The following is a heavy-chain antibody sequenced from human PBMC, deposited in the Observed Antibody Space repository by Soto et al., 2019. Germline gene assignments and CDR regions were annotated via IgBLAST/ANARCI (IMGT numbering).Heavy chain of an antibody. CDR1: GGTFTSYA. CDR2: IIPISGTA. J-gene: IGHJ6*02. V-gene: IGHV1-69*12. Sequence: QVQLVQSGAEVKKPGSSEKVSCKASGGTFTSYAISWVRQAPGQGLEWGGGIIPISGTADYAQKFQGRVTITADASTSTAYMELSSMTSEDTAVYYCATVKGGYPSYYYGMDVWGQGTTVTVSS. D-gene: IGHD6-13*01. CDR3: ATVKGGYPSYYYGMDV.